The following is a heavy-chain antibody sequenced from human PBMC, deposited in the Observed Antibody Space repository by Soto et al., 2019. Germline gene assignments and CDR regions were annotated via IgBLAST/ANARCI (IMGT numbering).Heavy chain of an antibody. CDR3: ARVCGGDCHYGMDV. J-gene: IGHJ6*02. CDR2: IYYSGST. V-gene: IGHV4-31*03. D-gene: IGHD2-21*02. Sequence: QVQLQESGPGLVKPSQTLSLTCTVSGGSISSGGYYWSWIRQHPGKGLEWIGYIYYSGSTYYNPSLKCRVTIXVXTXQNQFSLKLSSVTAADTAVYYCARVCGGDCHYGMDVWGQGTTVTVSS. CDR1: GGSISSGGYY.